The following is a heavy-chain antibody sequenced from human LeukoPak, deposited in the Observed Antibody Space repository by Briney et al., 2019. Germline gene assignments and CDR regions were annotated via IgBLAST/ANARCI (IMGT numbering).Heavy chain of an antibody. CDR1: GGTFSSYA. V-gene: IGHV1-69*13. Sequence: ASVKVSCKASGGTFSSYAISWVRQAPGQGLEWMGGIIPIFGTANYAQKFQGRVTITADESTSTAYMELSSLRSEDTAVYYCVGGAPNWGFDFWGQGTLVTVSS. J-gene: IGHJ4*02. CDR3: VGGAPNWGFDF. D-gene: IGHD7-27*01. CDR2: IIPIFGTA.